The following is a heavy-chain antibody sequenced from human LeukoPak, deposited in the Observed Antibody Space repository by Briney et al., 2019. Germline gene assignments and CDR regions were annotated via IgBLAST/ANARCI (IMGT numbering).Heavy chain of an antibody. CDR1: GGSISSGSYY. CDR2: IYTSGST. CDR3: AREGYYGSGSLGAGRKYYYYYMDV. J-gene: IGHJ6*03. V-gene: IGHV4-61*02. Sequence: TSETLSLTCTVSGGSISSGSYYWSWIRQPAGQGLEWIGRIYTSGSTNYNPSLKSRVTISVDTSKNQFSLKLSSVTAADTAVYYCAREGYYGSGSLGAGRKYYYYYMDVWGKGTTVTISS. D-gene: IGHD3-10*01.